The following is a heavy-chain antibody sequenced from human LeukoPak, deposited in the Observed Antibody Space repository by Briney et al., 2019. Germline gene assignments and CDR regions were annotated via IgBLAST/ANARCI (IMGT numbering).Heavy chain of an antibody. CDR2: IYYSGST. D-gene: IGHD6-13*01. Sequence: PSETLSLTCTVSGGSISSGGYYWSWIRQHPGKALEWIGYIYYSGSTYYNPSLKSRVTISVDTSKNQFSLKLSSVTAADTAVYYCARVGPSDSSTWGYWGQGTLVTVSS. J-gene: IGHJ4*02. CDR1: GGSISSGGYY. CDR3: ARVGPSDSSTWGY. V-gene: IGHV4-31*03.